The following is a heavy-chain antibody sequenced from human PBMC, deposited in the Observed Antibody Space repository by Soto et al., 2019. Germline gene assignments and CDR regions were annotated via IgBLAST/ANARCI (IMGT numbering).Heavy chain of an antibody. V-gene: IGHV4-59*01. J-gene: IGHJ4*02. CDR3: ARWYGGSLDY. D-gene: IGHD4-17*01. CDR1: GGSLSSYY. Sequence: SDTLFLTCTVSGGSLSSYYWSWIRQPPGKGLEWIGYIYYSGSTNYNPSLKSRVTISVDTSKNQFSLKLSSVTAADTAVYYCARWYGGSLDYWGQGTLVNVSS. CDR2: IYYSGST.